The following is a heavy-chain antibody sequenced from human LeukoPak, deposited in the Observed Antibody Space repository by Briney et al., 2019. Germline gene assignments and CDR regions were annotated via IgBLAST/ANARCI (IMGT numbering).Heavy chain of an antibody. J-gene: IGHJ4*02. CDR3: TRDLGDGYNSFFDY. CDR2: ISAYNGNR. CDR1: GYIFTSLG. Sequence: ASVKVSCKASGYIFTSLGVSWLRQAPGQGLEWMGWISAYNGNRNYAQKFQGRVTMTTDTSTSTAYMDLRSLRADDTAVYYCTRDLGDGYNSFFDYWGQGTLVAVSS. D-gene: IGHD5-24*01. V-gene: IGHV1-18*04.